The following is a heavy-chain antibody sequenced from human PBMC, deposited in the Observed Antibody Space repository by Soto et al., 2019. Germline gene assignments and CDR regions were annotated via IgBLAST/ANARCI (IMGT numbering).Heavy chain of an antibody. CDR3: AREGGSLNWFDP. Sequence: GGAPRISCTASAFTVRSNYMSWGRQAPGKGLEWVSVIYSGGSRYYADSVKGRFTISRDNAKNSLYLQMNSLRDEDTAVYYCAREGGSLNWFDPWGQGTLVTVSS. CDR1: AFTVRSNY. V-gene: IGHV3-66*01. CDR2: IYSGGSR. D-gene: IGHD1-26*01. J-gene: IGHJ5*02.